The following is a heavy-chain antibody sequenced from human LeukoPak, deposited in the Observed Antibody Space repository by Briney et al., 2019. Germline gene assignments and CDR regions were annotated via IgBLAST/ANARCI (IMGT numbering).Heavy chain of an antibody. CDR3: ARGRGRWYYFDF. Sequence: PGGSLRLSCAASGFTFSSYWMSWVRQAPGKGLEWVANIEEDGSEKYYVDSVKGRFTISRDNAKNSVFLQTNSLRAEDTAVYYCARGRGRWYYFDFWGQGTLVTVSS. CDR2: IEEDGSEK. J-gene: IGHJ4*02. CDR1: GFTFSSYW. V-gene: IGHV3-7*01.